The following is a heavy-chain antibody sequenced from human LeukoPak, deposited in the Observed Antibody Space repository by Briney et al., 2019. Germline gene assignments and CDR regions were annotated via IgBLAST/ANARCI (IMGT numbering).Heavy chain of an antibody. CDR3: ARGRPVVATMSGGNWFAP. J-gene: IGHJ5*02. V-gene: IGHV1-18*01. CDR2: ISAYNGNT. Sequence: ASVKVSCKASGYTFTSYGISWVRQAPGQGLEWMGWISAYNGNTNYAQKLQGRVTMTTDTSTSTAYMELRSLRSDDTAVYYCARGRPVVATMSGGNWFAPGGQGPWVTVSS. D-gene: IGHD5-12*01. CDR1: GYTFTSYG.